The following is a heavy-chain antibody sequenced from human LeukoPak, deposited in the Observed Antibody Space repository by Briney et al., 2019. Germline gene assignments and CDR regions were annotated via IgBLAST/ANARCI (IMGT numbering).Heavy chain of an antibody. CDR2: IHYSGST. V-gene: IGHV4-59*01. CDR1: GGSITTYY. Sequence: SENLSLTCTVSGGSITTYYWSWIRRPPGKGLEWIGYIHYSGSTSYSPSLKSRVTISGDTSKNQFSLKLSSVTAADTAVYYCASGYTYGFVFDYWGQGALVTVSS. CDR3: ASGYTYGFVFDY. D-gene: IGHD5-18*01. J-gene: IGHJ4*01.